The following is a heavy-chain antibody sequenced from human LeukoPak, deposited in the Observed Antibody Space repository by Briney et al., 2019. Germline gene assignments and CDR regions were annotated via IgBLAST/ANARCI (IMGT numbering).Heavy chain of an antibody. D-gene: IGHD3-22*01. J-gene: IGHJ5*02. CDR2: IYYTGTT. CDR3: ARGFYDSSGYSNCFDP. CDR1: GDSISSSY. Sequence: LTCTVSGDSISSSYWSWIRQPPGKTLEWIGYIYYTGTTNYNPSLKSRVTMSIDTSKNQFSLNLNSVTAADTAVYYCARGFYDSSGYSNCFDPWGQGTLVTVSS. V-gene: IGHV4-59*01.